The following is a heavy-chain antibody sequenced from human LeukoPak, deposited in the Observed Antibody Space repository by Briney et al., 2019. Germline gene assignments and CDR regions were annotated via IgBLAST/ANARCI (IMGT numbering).Heavy chain of an antibody. Sequence: PGGSLRLSCAASGFTFSSYGMHWVHQAPGKGLEWVAVISYDGSNKYYADSVKGRFTISRDNSKNTLYLQMSSLRAEDTAVYYCTRDLGGTSWGEWNYWGQGTLVTVSS. D-gene: IGHD3-16*01. CDR3: TRDLGGTSWGEWNY. V-gene: IGHV3-30*03. CDR1: GFTFSSYG. CDR2: ISYDGSNK. J-gene: IGHJ4*02.